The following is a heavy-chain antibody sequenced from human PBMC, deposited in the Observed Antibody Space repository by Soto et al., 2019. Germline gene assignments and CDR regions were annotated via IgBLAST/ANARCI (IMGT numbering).Heavy chain of an antibody. CDR1: GCTFSSYT. Sequence: ASLKVSRNASGCTFSSYTIIGVRHTNGQGLEWMGRIIPILGIANYAQKFQGRVTITADKSTSTAYMELRSLRSEDTAVYYCARDDYCSGGSCYSNWFDPWGQGTLVTVSS. CDR3: ARDDYCSGGSCYSNWFDP. D-gene: IGHD2-15*01. CDR2: IIPILGIA. J-gene: IGHJ5*02. V-gene: IGHV1-69*04.